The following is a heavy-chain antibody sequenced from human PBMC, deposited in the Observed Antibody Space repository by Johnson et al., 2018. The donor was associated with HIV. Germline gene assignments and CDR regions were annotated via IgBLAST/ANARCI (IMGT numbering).Heavy chain of an antibody. CDR1: GFTFSSYA. CDR3: AKGRTYYYDSSGSPWDAFDI. CDR2: ISYDGSEK. V-gene: IGHV3-30-3*02. J-gene: IGHJ3*02. D-gene: IGHD3-22*01. Sequence: QVQLVESGGGVVQTGGSLRLSCAASGFTFSSYAMHWVRQAPGKGLEWVAVISYDGSEKYFADSVKGRFTISRDSSKNTLYLQMNSLRAEDTALYYCAKGRTYYYDSSGSPWDAFDIWGQGTMVTVSS.